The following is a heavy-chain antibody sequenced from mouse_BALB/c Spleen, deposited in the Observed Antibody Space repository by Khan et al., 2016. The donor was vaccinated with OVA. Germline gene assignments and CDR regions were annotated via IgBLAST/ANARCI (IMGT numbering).Heavy chain of an antibody. CDR1: GYSITSGYY. V-gene: IGHV3-6*02. CDR2: INYGGNN. J-gene: IGHJ3*01. Sequence: EVKLMESGPGLVKPSQSLSLTCSVTGYSITSGYYWNCIRQFPGNTLEWMGYINYGGNNNYNPSLKNRISITRDTSKNQFFLRLNSVTAEDSATYYCARGGRWFDYWGQGTLVTVSA. CDR3: ARGGRWFDY.